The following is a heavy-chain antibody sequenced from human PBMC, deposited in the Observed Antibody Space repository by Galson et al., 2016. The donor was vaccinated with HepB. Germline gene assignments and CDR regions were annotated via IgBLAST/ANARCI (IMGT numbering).Heavy chain of an antibody. V-gene: IGHV3-48*01. CDR3: AKDGYRGSYRDYYGMDV. CDR2: ISANSDST. D-gene: IGHD1-26*01. CDR1: GFYFSDYS. J-gene: IGHJ6*02. Sequence: SLRLSCAASGFYFSDYSMNWVRQAPGKGLEWLSYISANSDSTYYADSVKGRFTISRDNAKNSLYLQMNSLTAEDTAVYFCAKDGYRGSYRDYYGMDVWGQGTTVTVAS.